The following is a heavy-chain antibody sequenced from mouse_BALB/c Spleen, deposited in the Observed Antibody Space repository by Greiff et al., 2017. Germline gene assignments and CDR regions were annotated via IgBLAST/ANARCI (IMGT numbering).Heavy chain of an antibody. CDR2: INPSNGRT. D-gene: IGHD2-14*01. V-gene: IGHV1S81*02. J-gene: IGHJ2*01. Sequence: VQLHQPGAELVKPGASVKLSCKASGYTFTSYWMHWVKQRPGQGLEWIGEINPSNGRTNYNEKFKSKATLTVDKSSSTAYMQLSSLTSEDSAVYSCARGGVRGTYYFDYWGQGTTLTVSS. CDR1: GYTFTSYW. CDR3: ARGGVRGTYYFDY.